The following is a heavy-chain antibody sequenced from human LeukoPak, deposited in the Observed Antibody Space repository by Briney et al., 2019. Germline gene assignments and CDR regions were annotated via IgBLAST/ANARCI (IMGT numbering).Heavy chain of an antibody. J-gene: IGHJ6*04. CDR2: ISYDGTNK. CDR1: GFPFSSNG. V-gene: IGHV3-30*18. CDR3: AKDHSDCLLTRYGRDV. Sequence: PGGSLRLSCVASGFPFSSNGMHWVRQAPGKGPEWVAVISYDGTNKYYADSVKGRFTISRDNSKNTLYLQMNSLRGEDTAVYYCAKDHSDCLLTRYGRDVWGKGTTVTVSS. D-gene: IGHD3-9*01.